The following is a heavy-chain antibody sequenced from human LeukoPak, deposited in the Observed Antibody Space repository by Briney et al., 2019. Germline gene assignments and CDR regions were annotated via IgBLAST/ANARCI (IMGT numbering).Heavy chain of an antibody. CDR2: INHSGST. Sequence: SETLSLTCAVYGGSFSGYYWSWIRQPPGKGLEWIGEINHSGSTNYNPSLKSRVTISVDTSKNQFSLKLSSVTAADTAVYYCAREGGGSYRRKNWFDPWGQGTLVTVSS. J-gene: IGHJ5*02. V-gene: IGHV4-34*01. CDR3: AREGGGSYRRKNWFDP. D-gene: IGHD2-15*01. CDR1: GGSFSGYY.